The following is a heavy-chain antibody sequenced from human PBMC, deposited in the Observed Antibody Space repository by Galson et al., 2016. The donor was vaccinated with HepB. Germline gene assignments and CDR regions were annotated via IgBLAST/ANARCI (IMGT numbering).Heavy chain of an antibody. D-gene: IGHD3-22*01. CDR1: GYSFTSYT. J-gene: IGHJ3*01. V-gene: IGHV1-3*01. CDR3: ASAVHYYLTSGFSDAFDL. Sequence: SVKVSCKASGYSFTSYTMHWVRQAPGQRLEWMGWINAANGNTRYSQKFQDRVTITRDTSASTAYRELSSLRSDDTAVYYCASAVHYYLTSGFSDAFDLWGQGTMVGVSS. CDR2: INAANGNT.